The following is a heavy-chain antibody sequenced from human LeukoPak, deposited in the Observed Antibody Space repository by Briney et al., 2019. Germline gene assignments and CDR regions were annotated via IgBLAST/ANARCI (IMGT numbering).Heavy chain of an antibody. D-gene: IGHD1-14*01. CDR2: INYKGGTT. J-gene: IGHJ4*02. V-gene: IGHV3-64*02. CDR1: GFTLSSFS. CDR3: ARVGPETAFDY. Sequence: PGGSLRLSCAASGFTLSSFSMHWVRQSPGRGLEYVSAINYKGGTTYYAESVKGRFTISRDNSKNTLYLQMARLRGEDMAVYYCARVGPETAFDYWGQGSLVTVSS.